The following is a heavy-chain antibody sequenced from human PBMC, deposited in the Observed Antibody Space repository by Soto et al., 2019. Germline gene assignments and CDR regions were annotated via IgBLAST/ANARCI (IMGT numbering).Heavy chain of an antibody. CDR2: MNPNSGNT. V-gene: IGHV1-8*01. D-gene: IGHD6-19*01. CDR1: GYTFTSYD. CDR3: ASGYRSGASKD. Sequence: QVQLVQSGAEVKKPGASVKVSCKASGYTFTSYDINWVRQATGQGLEWMGWMNPNSGNTGYAQKVQGRVTMARNTSISTPYMERSSLRSEQTAVYYCASGYRSGASKDRGQGTLVSVSS. J-gene: IGHJ4*02.